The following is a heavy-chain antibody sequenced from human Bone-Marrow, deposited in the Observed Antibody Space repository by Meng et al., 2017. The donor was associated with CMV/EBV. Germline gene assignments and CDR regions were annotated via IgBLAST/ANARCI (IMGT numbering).Heavy chain of an antibody. CDR1: GGSISSSSYY. J-gene: IGHJ5*02. CDR2: IYYSGST. CDR3: ARTTRWFDP. Sequence: GSLRLSCTVSGGSISSSSYYWGWIRQPPGKGLEWIGSIYYSGSTYYNPSLKSRVTISVDTSKNQFSLKLSSVTAADTAVYYCARTTRWFDPWGQGTLVTVYS. V-gene: IGHV4-39*07. D-gene: IGHD1-1*01.